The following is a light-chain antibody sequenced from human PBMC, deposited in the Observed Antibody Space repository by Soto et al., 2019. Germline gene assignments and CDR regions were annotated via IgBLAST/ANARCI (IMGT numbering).Light chain of an antibody. CDR1: QSISSY. CDR3: QQSYSTPYS. J-gene: IGKJ2*01. V-gene: IGKV1-39*01. Sequence: EIQMTRSPSSLSASVGDRVTITCRARQSISSYLNWYQQKPGKAPKLLISAASSLPSGVPSRFSGSGPETDFTITISRLQHDDFATYYCQQSYSTPYSFRQGTKLEIK. CDR2: AAS.